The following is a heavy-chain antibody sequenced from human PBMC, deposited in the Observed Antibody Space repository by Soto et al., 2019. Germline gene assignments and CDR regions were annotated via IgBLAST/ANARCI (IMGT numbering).Heavy chain of an antibody. CDR2: FSAGGRA. CDR3: AKESLPEHYGDTLFDY. D-gene: IGHD4-17*01. Sequence: EVQLLESGGALVRPGGSLRLSCAASGFSFNNYALSWVRQAPGKGLERVSTFSAGGRAYYAASVHGRFTIARDSSQDTVHLQISDLRPEDTAVYYCAKESLPEHYGDTLFDYWGQGTRVTVSS. V-gene: IGHV3-23*01. CDR1: GFSFNNYA. J-gene: IGHJ4*02.